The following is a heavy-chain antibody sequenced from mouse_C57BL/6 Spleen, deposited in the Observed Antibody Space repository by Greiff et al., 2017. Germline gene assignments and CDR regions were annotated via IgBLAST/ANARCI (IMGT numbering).Heavy chain of an antibody. CDR2: IHPNSGST. CDR1: GYTFTSYW. V-gene: IGHV1-64*01. D-gene: IGHD2-4*01. CDR3: ARAHDYLYAMDY. J-gene: IGHJ4*01. Sequence: QVQLQQPGAELVKPGASVKLSCKASGYTFTSYWMHWVKQRPGQGLEWIGMIHPNSGSTNYNEKFKSKATLTVAKSSSTAYMQLSSLTSEDSAVYYCARAHDYLYAMDYWGQGTSVTVSS.